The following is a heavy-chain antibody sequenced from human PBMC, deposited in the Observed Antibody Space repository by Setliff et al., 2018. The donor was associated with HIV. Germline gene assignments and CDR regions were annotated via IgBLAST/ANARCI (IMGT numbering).Heavy chain of an antibody. CDR3: ARTGAVAGRKPYLLLGYFDY. V-gene: IGHV2-70*17. D-gene: IGHD6-19*01. CDR2: IDWDDDK. CDR1: GFSLSTSGMC. J-gene: IGHJ4*02. Sequence: SGPTLVNPTQTLTLTCTFSGFSLSTSGMCVTWIRQSPGKALEWLARIDWDDDKFYSTSLKTRLTISKDTSKNQLVLTMTNMDPVDTATYCCARTGAVAGRKPYLLLGYFDYWGQGALVTVSS.